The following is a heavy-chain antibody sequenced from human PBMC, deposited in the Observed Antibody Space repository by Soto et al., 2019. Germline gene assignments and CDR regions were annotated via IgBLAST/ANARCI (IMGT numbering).Heavy chain of an antibody. D-gene: IGHD5-12*01. J-gene: IGHJ6*02. CDR1: GYTFTIYG. CDR2: ISPDNGNT. CDR3: ARALGYSGYAGMDV. V-gene: IGHV1-18*01. Sequence: QVQLVQSGGEVKKPGASVKVSCKASGYTFTIYGINWVRQAPGQGLEWMGWISPDNGNTNYAQKLQGRVTMTTDTXPSTAYTELRSLRSDDTAVYYCARALGYSGYAGMDVWGQGTTVTVSS.